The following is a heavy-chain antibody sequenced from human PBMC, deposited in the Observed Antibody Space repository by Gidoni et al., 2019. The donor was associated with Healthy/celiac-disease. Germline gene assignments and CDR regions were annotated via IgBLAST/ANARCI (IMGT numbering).Heavy chain of an antibody. J-gene: IGHJ5*02. CDR2: ISYDGSNK. Sequence: PASGFTFSSYALHWVRQAPGKGLEWVAVISYDGSNKYYADSVKGRFTISRDNSKNTLYLQMNSLRAEDTAVYYCARLYSSSWYGWFDPWGQGTLVTVSS. V-gene: IGHV3-30*01. D-gene: IGHD6-13*01. CDR3: ARLYSSSWYGWFDP. CDR1: GFTFSSYA.